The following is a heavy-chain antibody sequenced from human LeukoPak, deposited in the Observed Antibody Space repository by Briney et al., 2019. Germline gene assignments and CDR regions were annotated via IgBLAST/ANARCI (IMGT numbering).Heavy chain of an antibody. Sequence: SVKVSCKASGGTFSSYAISWVRQAPGQGLEWMGRIIPIFGTANYAQKFQGRVTITTDESTSTAYMELSSLRPEDAAVYYCARGYYYYYYMDVWGKGTTVTVSS. CDR3: ARGYYYYYYMDV. CDR2: IIPIFGTA. J-gene: IGHJ6*03. CDR1: GGTFSSYA. V-gene: IGHV1-69*05.